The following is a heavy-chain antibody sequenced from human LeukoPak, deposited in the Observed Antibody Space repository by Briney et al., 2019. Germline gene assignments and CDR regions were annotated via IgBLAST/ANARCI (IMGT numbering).Heavy chain of an antibody. CDR2: IVVGSGNT. D-gene: IGHD2-15*01. J-gene: IGHJ4*02. CDR1: GFTFTSSA. V-gene: IGHV1-58*01. Sequence: GTSVKVSCKASGFTFTSSAVQWVRQARGQRLEWIGWIVVGSGNTNYAQKFQERVTITRDMSTSTAYMELSSLRSEDTAVYYCAAIGVNCSGGSCSTYCFDYWGQGTLVTVSS. CDR3: AAIGVNCSGGSCSTYCFDY.